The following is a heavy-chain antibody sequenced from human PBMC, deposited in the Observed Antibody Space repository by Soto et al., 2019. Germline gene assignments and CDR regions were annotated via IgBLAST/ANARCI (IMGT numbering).Heavy chain of an antibody. CDR2: IIPIFRTA. D-gene: IGHD2-21*02. CDR1: GGTFSSYA. V-gene: IGHV1-69*12. J-gene: IGHJ6*02. Sequence: QVQLVQSGAEVTKPGSSVKVSCKASGGTFSSYAISWVRQAPGQGLEWMGGIIPIFRTADYAQKFQGRVTITADESTSTAYMEVSSLRSEDTAVYCCATHTVVTPGNYYYGMDVWGQGTTVTVSS. CDR3: ATHTVVTPGNYYYGMDV.